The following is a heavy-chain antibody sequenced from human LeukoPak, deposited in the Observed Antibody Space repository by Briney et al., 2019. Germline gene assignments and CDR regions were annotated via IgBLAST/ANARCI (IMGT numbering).Heavy chain of an antibody. J-gene: IGHJ5*02. Sequence: SETLSLTCTVSGYSISSGYFWGWIRQPPGKGLEWIAIIHSGESPYYSPSLESRVTISVDTSKNQFSLKLSSVTAADTAVYYCARIYVNILTLGGTVVRFDPWGQGTLVTVSS. CDR3: ARIYVNILTLGGTVVRFDP. V-gene: IGHV4-38-2*02. CDR1: GYSISSGYF. D-gene: IGHD2/OR15-2a*01. CDR2: IHSGESP.